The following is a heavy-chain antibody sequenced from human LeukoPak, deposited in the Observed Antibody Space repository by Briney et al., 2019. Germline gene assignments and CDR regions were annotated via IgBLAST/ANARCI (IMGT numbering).Heavy chain of an antibody. V-gene: IGHV4-59*01. Sequence: PSETLSLTCTVSGGSISSYYWSWIRQPPGKGLEWIGFIYESGSTNYNPSLKSRVTISIDTSKNQFSLRLNSVTAADTAVYFCGRVRTGNTGSPEYFEDWGQGTLVTVSS. CDR3: GRVRTGNTGSPEYFED. CDR1: GGSISSYY. CDR2: IYESGST. D-gene: IGHD5-12*01. J-gene: IGHJ1*01.